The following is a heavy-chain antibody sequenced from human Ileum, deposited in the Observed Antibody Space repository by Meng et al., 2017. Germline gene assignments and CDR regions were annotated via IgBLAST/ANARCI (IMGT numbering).Heavy chain of an antibody. CDR1: GGSISSGGYY. Sequence: QVQLQESGPGLVKPSQTLSLTCTVSGGSISSGGYYWGWIRQHPGKGLEWFGYIYYSGTTYYNPSLKSRVTISVDTSKNQFSLKLSSVTAADTAVYYCAREPPAAAGTGADYWGQGTLVTVSS. CDR3: AREPPAAAGTGADY. V-gene: IGHV4-31*03. D-gene: IGHD6-13*01. J-gene: IGHJ4*02. CDR2: IYYSGTT.